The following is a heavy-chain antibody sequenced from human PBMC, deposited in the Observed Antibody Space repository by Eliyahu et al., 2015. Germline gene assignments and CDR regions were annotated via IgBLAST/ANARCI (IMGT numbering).Heavy chain of an antibody. D-gene: IGHD6-6*01. V-gene: IGHV4-39*01. CDR1: GGSISSSSYY. CDR2: IYSSGST. CDR3: ARRGSSPCFDY. Sequence: QLQLQESGPGLVKPSETLSLTCTVSGGSISSSSYYWGWIRQPPGKGPEWIGTIYSSGSTYYNPSLKSRLTISVDTSKNQFSLKLSSVTAADTAVYYCARRGSSPCFDYWGQGTLVTVSS. J-gene: IGHJ4*02.